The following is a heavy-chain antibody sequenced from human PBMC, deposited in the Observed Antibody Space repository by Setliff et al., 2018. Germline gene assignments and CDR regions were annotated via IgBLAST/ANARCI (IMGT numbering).Heavy chain of an antibody. D-gene: IGHD1-26*01. J-gene: IGHJ3*02. Sequence: PSETLSLTCTVSGDSISDNGYFWGWVRQPPGKGLEWIGNIYFGGNTYFNPSFKSRVTMSIDTSNSQFSLKLSSVTAADTAIYYCARDASASDGRNAFDIWGQGTMVTVSS. CDR3: ARDASASDGRNAFDI. CDR1: GDSISDNGYF. V-gene: IGHV4-39*07. CDR2: IYFGGNT.